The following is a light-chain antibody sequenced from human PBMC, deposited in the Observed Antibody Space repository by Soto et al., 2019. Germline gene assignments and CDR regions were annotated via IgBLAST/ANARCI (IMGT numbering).Light chain of an antibody. V-gene: IGLV2-14*01. CDR1: SSDVGAYNY. J-gene: IGLJ1*01. CDR2: DVT. CDR3: SSYTSSYYYV. Sequence: QSALTQPASVSGSPGQSITISCTGTSSDVGAYNYVSWYQQHPGKAPKLMIYDVTNRPSGVSNRFSGSKSGNTASLTISGLQAEDEADYYCSSYTSSYYYVFGTGTKVTVL.